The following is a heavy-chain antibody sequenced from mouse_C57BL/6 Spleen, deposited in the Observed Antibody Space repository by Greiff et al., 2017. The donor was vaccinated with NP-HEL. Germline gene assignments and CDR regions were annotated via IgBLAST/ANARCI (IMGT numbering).Heavy chain of an antibody. CDR1: GYTFTSYW. CDR3: ARFPHYDYDEGYAMDY. CDR2: INPSSGYT. V-gene: IGHV1-7*01. Sequence: QVQLKESGAELAKPGASVKLSCKASGYTFTSYWMHWVKQRPGQGLEWIGYINPSSGYTKYNQKFKDKATLTADKSSSTAYMQLSSLTYEDSAVYYCARFPHYDYDEGYAMDYWGQGTSVTVSS. J-gene: IGHJ4*01. D-gene: IGHD2-4*01.